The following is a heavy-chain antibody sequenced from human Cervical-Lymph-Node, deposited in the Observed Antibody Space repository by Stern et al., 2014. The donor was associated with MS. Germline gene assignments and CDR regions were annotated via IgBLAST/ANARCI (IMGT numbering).Heavy chain of an antibody. CDR2: IYWDADE. Sequence: QVTLKDSGPTLVKPTQTLTLTCTFSGFSLNTSGEGVGWIRQPPGKALEWLAVIYWDADERYSPSLNSRLTITKDTSKNQVVLTMVNMDPVDTGTYYCAHTTVTFDEAYGLDVWGQGTTVTVAS. D-gene: IGHD4-17*01. CDR1: GFSLNTSGEG. J-gene: IGHJ6*02. CDR3: AHTTVTFDEAYGLDV. V-gene: IGHV2-5*02.